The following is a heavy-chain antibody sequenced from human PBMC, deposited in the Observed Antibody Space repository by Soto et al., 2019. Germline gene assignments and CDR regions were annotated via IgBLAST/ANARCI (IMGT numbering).Heavy chain of an antibody. CDR2: ISYGGNNK. J-gene: IGHJ4*02. D-gene: IGHD6-13*01. V-gene: IGHV3-30-3*01. CDR3: AREEFEAGRGHFGY. Sequence: QVQVVESGGGVVQPGGSWGLSCAASGFTLSTPAMPGVRRAPGKGLEWMAMISYGGNNKYYADSVKGRFTISRDISESTLYLQMNSLRTEDTAVYYCAREEFEAGRGHFGYWGQGTLVSVSS. CDR1: GFTLSTPA.